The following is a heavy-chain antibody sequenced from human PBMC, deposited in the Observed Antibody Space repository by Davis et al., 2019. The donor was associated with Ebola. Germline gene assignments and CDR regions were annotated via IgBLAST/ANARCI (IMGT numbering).Heavy chain of an antibody. CDR1: GYIFTDYF. D-gene: IGHD4-23*01. V-gene: IGHV1-2*06. CDR2: INPNTGAT. J-gene: IGHJ5*02. CDR3: ARDKFSGGNHNWFDP. Sequence: ASVKVSCKASGYIFTDYFMHWVRQAPGQGPEWMGRINPNTGATNYAQKFQGRVTMTRDTSISSAYMELSSLRSDDTAVYYCARDKFSGGNHNWFDPWGQGTLVTVSS.